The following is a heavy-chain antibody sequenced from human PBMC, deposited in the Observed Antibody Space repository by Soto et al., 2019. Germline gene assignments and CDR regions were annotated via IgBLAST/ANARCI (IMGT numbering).Heavy chain of an antibody. Sequence: EVQLVQSGAEVKKPGESLKISCKGSGYSFTSYWIGGLRQIPGKGLGWMGIIYPGDSDTRYSPSFQGQVTISADKSISTAYLQWSSLKTSDTAMYYCASPQPARLSGFQHWGQGTLVTVSS. CDR2: IYPGDSDT. J-gene: IGHJ1*01. D-gene: IGHD5-12*01. V-gene: IGHV5-51*03. CDR1: GYSFTSYW. CDR3: ASPQPARLSGFQH.